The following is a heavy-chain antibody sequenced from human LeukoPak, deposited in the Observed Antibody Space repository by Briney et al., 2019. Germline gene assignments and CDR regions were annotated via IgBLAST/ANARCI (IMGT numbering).Heavy chain of an antibody. V-gene: IGHV4-59*08. CDR1: GGSISSYY. CDR3: TRRHVMPAEFHY. D-gene: IGHD2-2*01. J-gene: IGHJ4*02. CDR2: IYYSGST. Sequence: SETLTLTCTVSGGSISSYYWSWIGQPPGKGLELIGYIYYSGSTNYNPSLKSRVTISVDTSKNQFSLTLTSVTAADTAVYYCTRRHVMPAEFHYWGQGTLVTVSS.